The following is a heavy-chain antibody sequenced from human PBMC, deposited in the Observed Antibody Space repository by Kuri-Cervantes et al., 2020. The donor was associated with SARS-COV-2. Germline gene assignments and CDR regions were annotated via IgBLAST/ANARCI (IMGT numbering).Heavy chain of an antibody. CDR3: AKDYFSDTSNYFDY. D-gene: IGHD3-3*01. Sequence: GESLKISCVASGFTFRSYGVTWVRQAPGRGLEWVSSISSGSDYIYYADSVKGRFSVSRDNSKNTLYLQVISLRAEDTALYYCAKDYFSDTSNYFDYWGQGALVTVSS. CDR1: GFTFRSYG. CDR2: ISSGSDYI. V-gene: IGHV3-21*04. J-gene: IGHJ4*02.